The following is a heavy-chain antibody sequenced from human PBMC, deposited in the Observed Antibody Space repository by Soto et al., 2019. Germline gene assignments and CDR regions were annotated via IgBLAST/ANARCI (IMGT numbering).Heavy chain of an antibody. CDR2: IYYSGST. V-gene: IGHV4-31*03. CDR1: GGSISSGGYY. Sequence: SETLSLTCTVSGGSISSGGYYWSWIRQHPGKGLEWIGYIYYSGSTYYNPSLKSRVTISVDTSKNQFSLKLSSVTAADTAVYYCARGGGGEYSYGLPPTRYGMDVWGQGTTVTVS. D-gene: IGHD5-18*01. J-gene: IGHJ6*02. CDR3: ARGGGGEYSYGLPPTRYGMDV.